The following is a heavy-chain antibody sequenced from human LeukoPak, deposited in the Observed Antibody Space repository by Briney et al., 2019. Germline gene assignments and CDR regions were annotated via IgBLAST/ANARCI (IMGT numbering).Heavy chain of an antibody. CDR3: AKDPRRYSRTGGYFDC. CDR2: ISYDGSDK. Sequence: GGSLRLSCAASRFTFSNYVMHWVRQAPGKGLEWVADISYDGSDKYYADSDKGRFTIARDNSKNTLYQQMNSLRAEDTAVYYCAKDPRRYSRTGGYFDCWGQGTLVTVSS. CDR1: RFTFSNYV. V-gene: IGHV3-30*18. D-gene: IGHD6-13*01. J-gene: IGHJ4*02.